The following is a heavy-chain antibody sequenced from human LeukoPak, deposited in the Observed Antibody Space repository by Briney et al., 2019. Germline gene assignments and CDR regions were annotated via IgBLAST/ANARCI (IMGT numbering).Heavy chain of an antibody. CDR3: AREVATSYYDAGAYYRQTEAFDF. D-gene: IGHD3-22*01. V-gene: IGHV4-61*01. Sequence: SETLSLTCSVSGASVYSDSSYWTWLRQAPGKGLEGVEYIDYRGETKDNASLSGRVTISLETSKNQFSLTLKSVIAADTAVYYCAREVATSYYDAGAYYRQTEAFDFWGQGKMVTVSS. CDR1: GASVYSDSSY. CDR2: IDYRGET. J-gene: IGHJ3*01.